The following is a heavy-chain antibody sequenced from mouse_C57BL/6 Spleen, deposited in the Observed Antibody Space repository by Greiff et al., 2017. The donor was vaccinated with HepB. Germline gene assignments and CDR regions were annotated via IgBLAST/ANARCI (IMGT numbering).Heavy chain of an antibody. D-gene: IGHD2-4*01. V-gene: IGHV1-5*01. J-gene: IGHJ3*01. CDR1: GYTFTSYW. Sequence: VQLQQSGTVLARPGASVKMSCKTSGYTFTSYWMHWVKQRPGQGLEWIGAIYPGNSDTSYNQKFKGKAKLTAVTSASTAYMELSSLTNEDSAGYYCTRTYYDYAGGTCFAYWGQGTLGTVSA. CDR2: IYPGNSDT. CDR3: TRTYYDYAGGTCFAY.